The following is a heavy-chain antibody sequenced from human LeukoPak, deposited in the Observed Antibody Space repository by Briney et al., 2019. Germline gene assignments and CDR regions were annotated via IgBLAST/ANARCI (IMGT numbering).Heavy chain of an antibody. J-gene: IGHJ6*02. CDR3: ARVHRDFRSGYIGMDV. D-gene: IGHD3-3*01. V-gene: IGHV3-21*01. CDR2: ISSSSSYI. Sequence: GGSLRLSCAASRFTFSSYSMNWVRQAPGKGLEWVSSISSSSSYIYYADSVKGRFTISRDNAKNSLYLQMNSLRAEDTAVYYCARVHRDFRSGYIGMDVWGQGTTVTVSS. CDR1: RFTFSSYS.